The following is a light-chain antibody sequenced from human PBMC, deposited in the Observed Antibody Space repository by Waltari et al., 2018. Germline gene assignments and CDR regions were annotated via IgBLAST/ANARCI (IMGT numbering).Light chain of an antibody. J-gene: IGLJ3*02. Sequence: QSALTQPASVSGSPGQSITISCTGTSSDVGTYNLVSWYQQHPGKAPKVIIYGVTQRPSGVSNRFSGSKSGNTASLTICGLQAEDEADYYCCSYADGTTSVFGGGTKLTVL. CDR3: CSYADGTTSV. CDR2: GVT. CDR1: SSDVGTYNL. V-gene: IGLV2-23*02.